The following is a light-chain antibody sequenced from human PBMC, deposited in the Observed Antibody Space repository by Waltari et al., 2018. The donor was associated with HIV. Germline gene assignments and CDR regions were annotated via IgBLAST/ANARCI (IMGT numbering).Light chain of an antibody. V-gene: IGLV3-25*03. CDR2: KNT. CDR3: LSADTSGTYV. Sequence: SSELTQPPSVSVSPGQTARITCSGDASPEHYTPWFQQKPGQAPVVVIHKNTERPSGIPERFSASRSGTTVTLTITGVQTDDEADYYCLSADTSGTYVFGPGTTVTVL. J-gene: IGLJ1*01. CDR1: ASPEHY.